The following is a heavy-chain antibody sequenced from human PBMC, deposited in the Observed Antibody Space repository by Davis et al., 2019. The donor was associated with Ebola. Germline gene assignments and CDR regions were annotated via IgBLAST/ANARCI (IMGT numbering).Heavy chain of an antibody. V-gene: IGHV4-59*12. CDR1: GGSISSYY. CDR3: ARGLFLGLLWLTDYGMDV. J-gene: IGHJ6*02. D-gene: IGHD5-18*01. Sequence: MPSETLSLTCTVSGGSISSYYWSWIRQPPGKGLEWIGYIYYSGSTNYNPSLKSRVTISVDTSKNQFSLKLSSVTAADTAVYYCARGLFLGLLWLTDYGMDVWGQGTTVTVSS. CDR2: IYYSGST.